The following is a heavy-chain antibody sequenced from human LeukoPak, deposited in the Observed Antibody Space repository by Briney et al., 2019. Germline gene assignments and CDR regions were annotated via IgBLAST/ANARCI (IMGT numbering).Heavy chain of an antibody. J-gene: IGHJ4*02. Sequence: GASVKVSCKASGYTFTGYYMHWVRQAPGQGLEWMGWINPNSGGTSYAQKFQGRVTMTRDTSISTAYMELSRLRSDDTAVYYCAREQRLVSVRLLRFWGQGTLVTVSS. CDR2: INPNSGGT. D-gene: IGHD3-10*01. V-gene: IGHV1-2*02. CDR3: AREQRLVSVRLLRF. CDR1: GYTFTGYY.